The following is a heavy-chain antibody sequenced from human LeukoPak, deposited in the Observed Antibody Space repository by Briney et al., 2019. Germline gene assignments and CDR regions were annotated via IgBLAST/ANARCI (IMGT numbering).Heavy chain of an antibody. J-gene: IGHJ4*02. V-gene: IGHV3-21*01. CDR1: GFTFSAYS. Sequence: GGSLRLSCAASGFTFSAYSMNWVRQAPGKGLEWVSCISSSSSYIYYADSVKGRFTISRDNPQNSLYLQMSSLRAEDTAVYYCARAWRGSYVFDHWGQGTLVTVSS. CDR3: ARAWRGSYVFDH. D-gene: IGHD3-3*01. CDR2: ISSSSSYI.